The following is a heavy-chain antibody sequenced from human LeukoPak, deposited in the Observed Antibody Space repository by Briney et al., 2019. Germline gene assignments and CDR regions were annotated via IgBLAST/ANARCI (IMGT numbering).Heavy chain of an antibody. D-gene: IGHD3-22*01. CDR1: GLTVSSNY. Sequence: GGSLRLSCAASGLTVSSNYMSWVRQAPGKGLEWVSVIYSGGSTYYADSVKGRFTISRDNSKNTLYLQMNSLRAEDTAVYYCARLVRYYDSSGPPNYFDYWGQGTLVTVSS. CDR3: ARLVRYYDSSGPPNYFDY. V-gene: IGHV3-53*01. CDR2: IYSGGST. J-gene: IGHJ4*02.